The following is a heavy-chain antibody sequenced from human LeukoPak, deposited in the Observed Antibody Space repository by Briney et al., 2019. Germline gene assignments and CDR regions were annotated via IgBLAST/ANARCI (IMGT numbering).Heavy chain of an antibody. V-gene: IGHV3-74*01. J-gene: IGHJ4*02. CDR2: IKSDGIST. Sequence: GGSLRLSCAASGFSFSSYWMHWVRQAPGKGLVWVSRIKSDGISTTFADSVKGRFTISRDNAKNTLYLQMNSLRAEDTAVYYCARGGYSYGRVDYWGQGALVTVSS. CDR1: GFSFSSYW. CDR3: ARGGYSYGRVDY. D-gene: IGHD5-18*01.